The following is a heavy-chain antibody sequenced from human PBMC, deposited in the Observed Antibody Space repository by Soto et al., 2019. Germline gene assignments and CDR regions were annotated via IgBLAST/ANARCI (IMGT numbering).Heavy chain of an antibody. D-gene: IGHD3-10*01. J-gene: IGHJ3*02. CDR3: GKGNGVHAVDI. Sequence: EVQLLQSGGGLVQPGGSLSLSCAASGFTFSSYAMRWVRQAPGKGLEWVSSISGSGGTTYYTDSVRGRFTVSRDNSKDTLHLRMNSLRAEDTAVYYCGKGNGVHAVDIWGQGTTVTVSS. V-gene: IGHV3-23*01. CDR1: GFTFSSYA. CDR2: ISGSGGTT.